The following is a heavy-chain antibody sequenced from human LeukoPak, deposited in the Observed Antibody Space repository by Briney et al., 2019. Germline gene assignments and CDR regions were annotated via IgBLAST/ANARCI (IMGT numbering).Heavy chain of an antibody. D-gene: IGHD2-15*01. CDR1: GYSISSGYY. V-gene: IGHV4-38-2*02. CDR3: AREGYCSGGRCYPGDY. Sequence: SETLSLTCTVSGYSISSGYYWGWIRQPPGKGLEWIGSIYHSGSTYYNPSLKSRVTISVDTSKNQFSLKLSSVTAADTAVYYCAREGYCSGGRCYPGDYWGQGTLVTVSS. CDR2: IYHSGST. J-gene: IGHJ4*02.